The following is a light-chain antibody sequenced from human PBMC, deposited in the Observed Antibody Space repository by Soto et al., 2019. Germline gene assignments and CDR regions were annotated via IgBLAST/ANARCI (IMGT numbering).Light chain of an antibody. Sequence: QSVLTQPPSASGTPGQRVTISCSGGSSNIGSNTVNWYQQLPGTAPKLLIYSNNQRPSGVPDRFSGSKAGTSASLAISGLQSEDDAAYYCAAWDDSLNGWVFGGGTKLTVL. J-gene: IGLJ3*02. V-gene: IGLV1-44*01. CDR3: AAWDDSLNGWV. CDR1: SSNIGSNT. CDR2: SNN.